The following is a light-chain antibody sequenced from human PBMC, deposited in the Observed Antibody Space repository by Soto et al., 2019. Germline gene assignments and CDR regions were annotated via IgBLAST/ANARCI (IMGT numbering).Light chain of an antibody. Sequence: EVVMTQSPATLSVSPGERATLSCRASQGVGTNLAWYQQKPVQAPILLIYDASSRAAGVPARFRGSGSGTEFTLTISSLQSEDLAVYSCQQYQNWPPWTFGQGTKVELK. CDR1: QGVGTN. CDR2: DAS. J-gene: IGKJ1*01. V-gene: IGKV3-15*01. CDR3: QQYQNWPPWT.